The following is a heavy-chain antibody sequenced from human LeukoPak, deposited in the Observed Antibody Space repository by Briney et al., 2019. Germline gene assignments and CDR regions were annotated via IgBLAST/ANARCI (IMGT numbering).Heavy chain of an antibody. CDR1: GYSISSGYY. Sequence: PSETLSLTCTVSGYSISSGYYWGWIRQPPGKGLEWIGSIYHSGSTYYNPSLKSRVTISVDTSKNQFSLKLSSVTAADTAVYYCARVRYDYVWGSYRPAPYFDYWGQGTLVTVSS. J-gene: IGHJ4*02. V-gene: IGHV4-38-2*02. CDR3: ARVRYDYVWGSYRPAPYFDY. CDR2: IYHSGST. D-gene: IGHD3-16*02.